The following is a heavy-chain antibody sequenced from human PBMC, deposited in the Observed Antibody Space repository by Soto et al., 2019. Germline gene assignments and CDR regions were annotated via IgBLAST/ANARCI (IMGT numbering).Heavy chain of an antibody. CDR3: ARDSLGYSYNPYSNYGMDV. D-gene: IGHD5-18*01. J-gene: IGHJ6*02. Sequence: ASVKVSCKASGYTFTSYGISWVRQAPGQGLEWMGWISAYNGNTNYAQKLQGRVTMTTDTSTSTAYMELRSLRSDDTAVYYCARDSLGYSYNPYSNYGMDVWGQGTTVTVSS. V-gene: IGHV1-18*04. CDR1: GYTFTSYG. CDR2: ISAYNGNT.